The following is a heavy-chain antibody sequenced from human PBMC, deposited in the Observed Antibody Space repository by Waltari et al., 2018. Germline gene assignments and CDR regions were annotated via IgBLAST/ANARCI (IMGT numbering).Heavy chain of an antibody. CDR2: IDDSGST. Sequence: QVQLQESGPGLVKPSETLSLTCTVSGGSISSYYWSWIRQPPGKGLEWIGYIDDSGSTNYNPSLKSRVTISVDTSKNQFSLKLSSVTAADTAVYYCARQGLGYCSGGSCYNWFDPWGQGTLVTVSS. V-gene: IGHV4-59*08. D-gene: IGHD2-15*01. CDR3: ARQGLGYCSGGSCYNWFDP. CDR1: GGSISSYY. J-gene: IGHJ5*02.